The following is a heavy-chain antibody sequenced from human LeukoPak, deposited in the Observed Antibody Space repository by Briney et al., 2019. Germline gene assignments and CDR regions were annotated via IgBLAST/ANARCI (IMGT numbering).Heavy chain of an antibody. J-gene: IGHJ3*02. CDR2: IWYDGSNK. D-gene: IGHD5-24*01. CDR3: ARPRDGYNYGAFDI. V-gene: IGHV3-33*01. CDR1: GFTFSTYG. Sequence: QPGRSLRLSCAASGFTFSTYGMHWVRQAPGKGLEWVALIWYDGSNKYYADSVKGRFTISRDNSKNSLFLQMNSLRDEDTAVYYCARPRDGYNYGAFDIWGQGTMVTVSS.